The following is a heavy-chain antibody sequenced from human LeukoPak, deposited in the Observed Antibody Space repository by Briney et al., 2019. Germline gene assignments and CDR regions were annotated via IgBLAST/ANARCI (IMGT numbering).Heavy chain of an antibody. CDR3: ARDPGTYYYGMDV. Sequence: ASVKVSCKASGYTFTGYYMHWVRQAPGQGLEWMGWINPNSGGTNYAQKFQGWVTMTRDTSISTAYMELSRLRSDDTAVYYCARDPGTYYYGMDVWGQGTTVTVSS. J-gene: IGHJ6*02. D-gene: IGHD1-26*01. CDR2: INPNSGGT. CDR1: GYTFTGYY. V-gene: IGHV1-2*04.